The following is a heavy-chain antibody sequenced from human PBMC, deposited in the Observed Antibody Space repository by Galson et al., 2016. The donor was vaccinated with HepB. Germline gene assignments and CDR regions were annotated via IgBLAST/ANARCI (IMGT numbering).Heavy chain of an antibody. V-gene: IGHV3-48*03. CDR2: ITSSGGAI. D-gene: IGHD5-18*01. J-gene: IGHJ6*02. CDR3: AREYSYGYYYFYGVDV. Sequence: SLRLSCAGSGFTFASYGMNWVRQAPGKGLEWVSYITSSGGAIYYTDSVKGRFTISRDNAKNSLYLQMNSLRAEDTAVYYCAREYSYGYYYFYGVDVWGQGTTVTVSS. CDR1: GFTFASYG.